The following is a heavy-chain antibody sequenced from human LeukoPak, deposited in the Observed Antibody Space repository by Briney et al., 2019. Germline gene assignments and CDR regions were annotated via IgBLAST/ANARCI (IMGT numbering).Heavy chain of an antibody. CDR1: GFTFDDYA. CDR2: ISWNSGSI. J-gene: IGHJ4*02. D-gene: IGHD3-10*01. V-gene: IGHV3-9*01. CDR3: ANLYYYGSGSSRPLGY. Sequence: GGSLRLSCVTSGFTFDDYAMHWVRQAPGKGLEWVSGISWNSGSIGYADSVKGRFTISRDNAKNSLYLQMNSLRAEGTALYYCANLYYYGSGSSRPLGYWGQGTLVTVSS.